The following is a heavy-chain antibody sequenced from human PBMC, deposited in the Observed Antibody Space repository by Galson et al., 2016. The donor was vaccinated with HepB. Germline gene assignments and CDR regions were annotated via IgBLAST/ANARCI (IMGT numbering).Heavy chain of an antibody. Sequence: SGYTFTTYYMHWVRQAPGQGLEWMGVINPSGGRTSYAQKFQGRVTMTRATSTRTVYMELSSLRSEDTAVYYCARVNSFGYYFYYATDVWGQGTAVTVSS. D-gene: IGHD5-18*01. CDR2: INPSGGRT. CDR1: GYTFTTYY. CDR3: ARVNSFGYYFYYATDV. J-gene: IGHJ6*02. V-gene: IGHV1-46*01.